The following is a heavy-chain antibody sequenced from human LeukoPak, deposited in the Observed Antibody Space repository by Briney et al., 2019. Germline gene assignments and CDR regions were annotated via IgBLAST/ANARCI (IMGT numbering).Heavy chain of an antibody. J-gene: IGHJ4*02. CDR3: ARGTNYYGRFDY. V-gene: IGHV4-4*07. CDR2: IYTSGST. D-gene: IGHD3-10*01. Sequence: SETLSLTCTVSGGSISSYYWSWTRQPAGKGLEWIGRIYTSGSTNYNPSLKSRVTMSVDTSKNQFSLKLSSVTAADTAAYYCARGTNYYGRFDYWGQGTLVTVSS. CDR1: GGSISSYY.